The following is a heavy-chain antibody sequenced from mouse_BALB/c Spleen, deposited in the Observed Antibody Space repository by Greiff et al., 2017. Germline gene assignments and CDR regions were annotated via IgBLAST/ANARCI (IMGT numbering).Heavy chain of an antibody. V-gene: IGHV5-4*02. J-gene: IGHJ2*01. Sequence: EVKVEESGGGLVKPGGSLKLSCAASGFTFSDYYMYWVRQTPEKRLEWVATISDGGSYTYYPDSVKGRFTISRDNAKNNLYLQMSSLKSEDTAMYYCARDRGMGFDYWGQGTTLTVSS. CDR2: ISDGGSYT. CDR1: GFTFSDYY. CDR3: ARDRGMGFDY. D-gene: IGHD2-3*01.